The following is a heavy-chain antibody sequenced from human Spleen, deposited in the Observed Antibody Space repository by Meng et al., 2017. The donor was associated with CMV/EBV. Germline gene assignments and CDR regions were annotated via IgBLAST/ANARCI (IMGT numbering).Heavy chain of an antibody. Sequence: ASVKVSCKASGYTFTGYYMHWVRQAPGQGLEWMGWSNPNSGGTNYAQKFQGRVTMTRDTSISTAYMELSRLRSDDTAVYYCASPNSYCSITSCYMNYYYGMDVWGQGTTVTVSS. CDR2: SNPNSGGT. CDR1: GYTFTGYY. J-gene: IGHJ6*02. V-gene: IGHV1-2*02. CDR3: ASPNSYCSITSCYMNYYYGMDV. D-gene: IGHD2-2*02.